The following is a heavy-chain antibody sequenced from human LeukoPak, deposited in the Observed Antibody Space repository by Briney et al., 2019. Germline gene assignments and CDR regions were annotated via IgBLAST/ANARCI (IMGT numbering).Heavy chain of an antibody. J-gene: IGHJ3*02. CDR3: ARIEWERLGRAFDI. D-gene: IGHD1-26*01. V-gene: IGHV3-53*01. CDR1: GFIFRTYA. Sequence: PGGSLRLSCGTSGFIFRTYAMTWVRQAPGKGLEWVSSIYSAGATHYAESVKGRFTISRDNSKNTLYLQMNSLRAEDMAVYYCARIEWERLGRAFDIWGQGTMVTVSS. CDR2: IYSAGAT.